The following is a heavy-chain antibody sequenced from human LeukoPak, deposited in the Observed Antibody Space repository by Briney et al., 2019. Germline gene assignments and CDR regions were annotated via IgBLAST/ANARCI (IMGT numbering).Heavy chain of an antibody. J-gene: IGHJ4*02. CDR2: INHSGST. D-gene: IGHD6-19*01. CDR3: ARSRYSSGWYVGRYYFDY. V-gene: IGHV4-34*01. CDR1: GGSFSGYY. Sequence: PSETLSLTCAVYGGSFSGYYWSWLRQPPGKGLEWIGEINHSGSTNYNPSLKSRVTISVDTSKNQFSLKLSSVTAADTAVYYCARSRYSSGWYVGRYYFDYWGQGTLVTVSS.